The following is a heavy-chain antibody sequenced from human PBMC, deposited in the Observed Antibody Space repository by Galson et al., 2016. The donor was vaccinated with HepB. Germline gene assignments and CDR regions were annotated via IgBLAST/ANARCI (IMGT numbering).Heavy chain of an antibody. CDR2: ISSGGGTT. D-gene: IGHD3-9*01. Sequence: SLRLSCAASGFTFSSYAMHWVRQAPGKELEYVSLISSGGGTTYYAASVKGRFTISRDNSKNWMYLHMNSLRPEDTAVYYCVKDPDILTGYSDQFDYWGPGTLVTVSS. CDR3: VKDPDILTGYSDQFDY. J-gene: IGHJ4*02. V-gene: IGHV3-64D*09. CDR1: GFTFSSYA.